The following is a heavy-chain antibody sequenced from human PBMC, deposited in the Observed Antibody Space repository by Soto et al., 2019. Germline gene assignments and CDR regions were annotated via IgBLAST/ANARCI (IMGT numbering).Heavy chain of an antibody. D-gene: IGHD3-22*01. Sequence: SVKVSCKASGGTFSSYAISWVRQAPGQGLEWMGGIIPIFGTANYAQKFQGRVTITADESTSTAYMELSSLRSEDTAVYYCARERMGDYYDCSGYLDYWGQGALVTVSS. V-gene: IGHV1-69*13. J-gene: IGHJ4*02. CDR1: GGTFSSYA. CDR3: ARERMGDYYDCSGYLDY. CDR2: IIPIFGTA.